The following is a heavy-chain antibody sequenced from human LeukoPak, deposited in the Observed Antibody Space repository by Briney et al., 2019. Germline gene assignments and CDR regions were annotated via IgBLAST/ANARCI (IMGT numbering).Heavy chain of an antibody. D-gene: IGHD2/OR15-2a*01. CDR1: GNYW. CDR3: VSFYETY. Sequence: GGSLRLSCAASGNYWMHWVRQTPGKGLVWVSHINSDGSWTSYADSVKGRFTISKDNAKNTVYLQMNSLRAEDTVVYYCVSFYETYWGRGTLVTVSS. V-gene: IGHV3-74*01. CDR2: INSDGSWT. J-gene: IGHJ4*02.